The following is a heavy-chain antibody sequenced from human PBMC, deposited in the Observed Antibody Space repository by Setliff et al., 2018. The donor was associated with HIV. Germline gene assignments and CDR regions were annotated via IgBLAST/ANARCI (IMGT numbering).Heavy chain of an antibody. Sequence: SVKVSCKASGGTFSSYAINWVRQAPGQGLEWVGHIIPIFDATNYAQKLQGRVKITADDSSNTAYMELSSLRSDDTAMYYCARALPDGRLQKLSQKTMDVWGQGTSVTVSS. CDR3: ARALPDGRLQKLSQKTMDV. J-gene: IGHJ6*02. CDR1: GGTFSSYA. D-gene: IGHD2-21*01. CDR2: IIPIFDAT. V-gene: IGHV1-69*13.